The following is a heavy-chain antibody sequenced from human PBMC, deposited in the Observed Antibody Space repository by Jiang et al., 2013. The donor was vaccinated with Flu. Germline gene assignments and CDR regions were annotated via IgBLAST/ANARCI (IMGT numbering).Heavy chain of an antibody. CDR1: GYTFTSYA. CDR3: ARGPALGYCSSTSCDNWFDP. V-gene: IGHV7-4-1*02. D-gene: IGHD2-2*01. Sequence: CKASGYTFTSYAMNWVRQAPGQGLEWMGWINTNTGNPTYAQGFTGRFVFSLDTSVSTAYLQISSLKAEDTAVYYCARGPALGYCSSTSCDNWFDPWGQGTLVTVSS. J-gene: IGHJ5*02. CDR2: INTNTGNP.